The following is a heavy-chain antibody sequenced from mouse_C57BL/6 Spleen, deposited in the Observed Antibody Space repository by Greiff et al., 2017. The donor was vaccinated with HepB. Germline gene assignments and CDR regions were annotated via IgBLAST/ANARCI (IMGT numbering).Heavy chain of an antibody. D-gene: IGHD3-2*02. J-gene: IGHJ3*01. CDR3: ARRGTAQGFAY. Sequence: EVKLMESGPELVKPGASVKMSCKASGYTFTDYNMHWVKQSHGKSLEWIGYINPNNGGTSYNQKFKGKATLTVNKSSSTAYMELRSLTSEDSAVYYCARRGTAQGFAYWGQGTLVTVSA. V-gene: IGHV1-22*01. CDR2: INPNNGGT. CDR1: GYTFTDYN.